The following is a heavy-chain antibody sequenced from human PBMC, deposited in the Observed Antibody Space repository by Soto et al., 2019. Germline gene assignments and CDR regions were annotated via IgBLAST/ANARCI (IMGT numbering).Heavy chain of an antibody. CDR2: ISDGSDYI. CDR3: AGNDEGGSRL. V-gene: IGHV3-21*01. Sequence: EVQLVESGGGLVKPGGALRLSCVASGFTFTSYSMNWVRQAPGKGLEWVSSISDGSDYIVYADSRKGRFTISRDNANNSAYLEMNSLRAVEPAVCCCAGNDEGGSRLWGQRTLVPVSS. CDR1: GFTFTSYS. D-gene: IGHD2-2*01. J-gene: IGHJ4*02.